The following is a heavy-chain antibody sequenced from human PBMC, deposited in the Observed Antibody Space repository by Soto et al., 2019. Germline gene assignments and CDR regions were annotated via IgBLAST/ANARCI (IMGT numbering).Heavy chain of an antibody. CDR2: IYYSGST. J-gene: IGHJ4*02. CDR3: ARVRGDIVVVPAAIGVFDY. CDR1: GGSISSYY. D-gene: IGHD2-2*01. Sequence: SSGTLSLTCTVSGGSISSYYWSWIRQPPGKGLEWIGYIYYSGSTNYNPSLKSRVTISVDTSKNQFSLKLSSVTAADTAVYYCARVRGDIVVVPAAIGVFDYWGQGTLVTVSS. V-gene: IGHV4-59*01.